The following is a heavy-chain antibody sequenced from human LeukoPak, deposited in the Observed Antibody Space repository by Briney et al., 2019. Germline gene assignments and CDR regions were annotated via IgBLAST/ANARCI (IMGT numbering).Heavy chain of an antibody. J-gene: IGHJ4*02. CDR1: GGSISSYY. CDR3: ARHSYSSSSESDY. Sequence: SETLSLTCTVPGGSISSYYWSWIRQPPGKGLEWIGYIYTSGSANYNPSLKSRVTISVDTTKNQSPLKLSSVTAADTALYYCARHSYSSSSESDYWGQGTPVTVSS. D-gene: IGHD6-6*01. V-gene: IGHV4-4*09. CDR2: IYTSGSA.